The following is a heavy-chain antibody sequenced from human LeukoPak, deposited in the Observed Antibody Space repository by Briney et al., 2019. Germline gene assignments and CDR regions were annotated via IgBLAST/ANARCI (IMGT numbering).Heavy chain of an antibody. J-gene: IGHJ6*04. D-gene: IGHD3-10*01. CDR1: GFTFSSYA. Sequence: PGGSLRLSCAASGFTFSSYAMSWVRQAPGKGLEWVSAISGSGGSTYYADSVKGRFTISRDNAKNTLYLQMNSLRAEDTAVYYCARAGSGSPIPDVWGKGTTVTVSS. CDR2: ISGSGGST. V-gene: IGHV3-23*01. CDR3: ARAGSGSPIPDV.